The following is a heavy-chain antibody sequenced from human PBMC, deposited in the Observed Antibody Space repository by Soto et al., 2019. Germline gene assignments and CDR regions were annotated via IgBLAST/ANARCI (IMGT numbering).Heavy chain of an antibody. CDR3: ARHETAARLPLEWYFDL. Sequence: EVQLVQSGAEVKKPGESLKISCKGSGYSFTSYWIGWVRQMPGKGLEWMGIIYPGDSDTRYSPSFQGQVTISADKSISTAYLQWSSLKASDTAMYYCARHETAARLPLEWYFDLWGRGTLVTVSS. V-gene: IGHV5-51*01. J-gene: IGHJ2*01. D-gene: IGHD6-6*01. CDR1: GYSFTSYW. CDR2: IYPGDSDT.